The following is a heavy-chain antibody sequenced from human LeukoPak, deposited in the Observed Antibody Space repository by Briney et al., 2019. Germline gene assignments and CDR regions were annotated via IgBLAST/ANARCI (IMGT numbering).Heavy chain of an antibody. CDR1: GGTFSIYA. D-gene: IGHD3-22*01. Sequence: SVKVSCKASGGTFSIYAISWVRQAPGQGLEWMGGIIPIFGTANYAQKFQGRVTITADESTSTAYMELSSLSSEDTAVYYCASEGDSSGYGAFDIWGQGTMVTVSS. CDR3: ASEGDSSGYGAFDI. V-gene: IGHV1-69*13. CDR2: IIPIFGTA. J-gene: IGHJ3*02.